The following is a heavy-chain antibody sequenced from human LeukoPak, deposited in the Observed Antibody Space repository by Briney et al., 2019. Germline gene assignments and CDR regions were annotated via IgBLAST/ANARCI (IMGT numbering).Heavy chain of an antibody. D-gene: IGHD6-13*01. J-gene: IGHJ5*02. CDR3: ARSKITAAAGGDWFDP. Sequence: PGGSLRLSCAASGFTFSSYGMHWVRQAPGKGLEWVANIKQDGSEKYYVDSVKGRFTISRDNAKNSLYLQMNSLRAEDTAVYYCARSKITAAAGGDWFDPWGQGTLVTVSS. CDR1: GFTFSSYG. CDR2: IKQDGSEK. V-gene: IGHV3-7*01.